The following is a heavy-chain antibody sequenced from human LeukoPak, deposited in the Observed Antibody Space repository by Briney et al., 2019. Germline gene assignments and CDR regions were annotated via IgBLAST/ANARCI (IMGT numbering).Heavy chain of an antibody. CDR3: ARDSTGWYGGGD. Sequence: SETLSLTCAMYGGSFSGYYWSWIRQPPGKGLEWIGEINHSGSTSYNPSLQSRVTMSGDTSKNQFSLKLTSVTAADTAVYYCARDSTGWYGGGDGGQGTLV. CDR2: INHSGST. CDR1: GGSFSGYY. J-gene: IGHJ4*02. D-gene: IGHD6-19*01. V-gene: IGHV4-34*01.